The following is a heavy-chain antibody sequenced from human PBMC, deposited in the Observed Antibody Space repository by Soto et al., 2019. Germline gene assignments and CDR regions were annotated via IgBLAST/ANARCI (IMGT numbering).Heavy chain of an antibody. D-gene: IGHD2-2*01. CDR3: AKDSGYWSSTSCYRYFQH. CDR1: GFTFSSYA. J-gene: IGHJ1*01. Sequence: EVQLLESGGGLVQPGGSLRLSCAASGFTFSSYAMSWVRQAPGKGLEWVSAISGSGGSTYYADSVKGRFTISRDNSKNTLYLQMNSLRAEDTAVYYCAKDSGYWSSTSCYRYFQHWGQGTLVTVSS. CDR2: ISGSGGST. V-gene: IGHV3-23*01.